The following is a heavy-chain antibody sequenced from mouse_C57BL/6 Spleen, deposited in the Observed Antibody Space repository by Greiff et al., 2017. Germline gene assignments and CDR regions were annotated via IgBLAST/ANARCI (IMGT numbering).Heavy chain of an antibody. V-gene: IGHV2-3*01. CDR3: AKLDDCGVWFAY. CDR2: IWGDGST. D-gene: IGHD2-4*01. J-gene: IGHJ3*01. Sequence: VKLVESGPGLVAPSQCLSITCTASGFSFTSYGVSWVRQPPGKGLEWLGVIWGDGSTNYHSALISRLCISKDNSKSHVFLQMNRLQTDDTATYYGAKLDDCGVWFAYWGQGALVTVSA. CDR1: GFSFTSYG.